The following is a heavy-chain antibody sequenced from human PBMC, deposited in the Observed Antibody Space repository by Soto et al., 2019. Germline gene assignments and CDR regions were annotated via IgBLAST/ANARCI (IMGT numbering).Heavy chain of an antibody. CDR3: ARELNIVATIIDFDY. CDR2: ISSSSSYI. V-gene: IGHV3-21*01. J-gene: IGHJ4*02. Sequence: GGSLRLSCAASGFTFSTYTMNWVRQAPGKGLEWVSSISSSSSYIYYADSVKGRFTISRDNAKNSLYLQMNSLRAEDTAVYYCARELNIVATIIDFDYWGQGTLVTVSS. D-gene: IGHD5-12*01. CDR1: GFTFSTYT.